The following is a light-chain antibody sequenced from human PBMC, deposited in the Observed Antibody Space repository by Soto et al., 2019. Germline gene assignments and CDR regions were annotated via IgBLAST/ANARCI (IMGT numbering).Light chain of an antibody. J-gene: IGLJ2*01. CDR2: EGS. Sequence: QSALTQPASVSGSPGQTITISCTGTSSDVGRYNLVSWYQHHPGKAPKVMIYEGSKRPSGVSNRFSGPKSGNTASLTISGLQAEDEADYYCCSYAGYSTFVIFGGGTKVTVL. V-gene: IGLV2-23*03. CDR3: CSYAGYSTFVI. CDR1: SSDVGRYNL.